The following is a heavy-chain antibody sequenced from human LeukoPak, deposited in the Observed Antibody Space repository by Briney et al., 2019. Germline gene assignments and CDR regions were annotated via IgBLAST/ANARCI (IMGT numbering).Heavy chain of an antibody. CDR3: ARDSNFLNLEAWGFDY. CDR2: IKQDGSEK. D-gene: IGHD7-27*01. V-gene: IGHV3-7*01. Sequence: PGGSLRLSCAASGFTFSSYSMNWVRQAPGKGLEWVANIKQDGSEKYYVDSVKGRFTISRDNAKNSLYLQMNSLRAEDTAVYYCARDSNFLNLEAWGFDYWGQGTLVTVSS. J-gene: IGHJ4*02. CDR1: GFTFSSYS.